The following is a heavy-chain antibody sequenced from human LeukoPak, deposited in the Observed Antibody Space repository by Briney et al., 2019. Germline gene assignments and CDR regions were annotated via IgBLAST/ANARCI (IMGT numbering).Heavy chain of an antibody. J-gene: IGHJ4*02. V-gene: IGHV3-30-3*01. Sequence: PGGSLRLSCAGSGFRFRNYAMYWVRQAPGKGLDWVAGILTDGSSEYYADSVKDRFTTSRDNSKHTLVLQMSSLRAEDTAVYYCSKWLEGARPDFDFWGQGTLVTVSS. D-gene: IGHD6-19*01. CDR2: ILTDGSSE. CDR1: GFRFRNYA. CDR3: SKWLEGARPDFDF.